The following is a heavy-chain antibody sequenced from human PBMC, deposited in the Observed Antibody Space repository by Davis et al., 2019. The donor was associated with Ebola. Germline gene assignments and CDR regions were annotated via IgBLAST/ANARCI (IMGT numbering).Heavy chain of an antibody. CDR3: ARERRDSSGYPYFDY. D-gene: IGHD3-22*01. J-gene: IGHJ4*02. Sequence: PSETLSLTCTVSGGSISSYYWSWIRQPAGKGLEWIGRIYTSGSTNYNPSLKSRVTMSVDTSKNQFSLKLSSVTAADTAVYYCARERRDSSGYPYFDYWGQGTLVTVSS. CDR2: IYTSGST. CDR1: GGSISSYY. V-gene: IGHV4-4*07.